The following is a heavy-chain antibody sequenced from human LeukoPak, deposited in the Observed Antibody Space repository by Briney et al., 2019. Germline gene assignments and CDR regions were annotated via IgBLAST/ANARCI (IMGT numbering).Heavy chain of an antibody. CDR3: AKSWWELDFDY. CDR2: VSYDGSNK. D-gene: IGHD1-26*01. V-gene: IGHV3-30-3*02. J-gene: IGHJ4*02. CDR1: GFTFSSYA. Sequence: GGSLRLSCAASGFTFSSYAMHWVRQAPGKGLEWVAVVSYDGSNKYYADSVKGRFTISRDNSKNTLYLQMNSLRAEDTAVYYCAKSWWELDFDYWGQGTLVTVSS.